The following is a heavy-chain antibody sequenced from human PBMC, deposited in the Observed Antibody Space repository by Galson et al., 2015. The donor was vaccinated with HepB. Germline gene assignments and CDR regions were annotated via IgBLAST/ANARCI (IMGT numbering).Heavy chain of an antibody. Sequence: QSGAEVKKPGESLKISCKGSGYRFSSYWIAWVRQMPGKGLEWMGIIYPGDSDTRYSPSFQGPVTISADKSISTAYLQLSSLKASDSAMYYCARHGGYSTGWYITAIDYWGQGTLVTVSS. CDR2: IYPGDSDT. CDR1: GYRFSSYW. V-gene: IGHV5-51*01. J-gene: IGHJ4*02. D-gene: IGHD6-13*01. CDR3: ARHGGYSTGWYITAIDY.